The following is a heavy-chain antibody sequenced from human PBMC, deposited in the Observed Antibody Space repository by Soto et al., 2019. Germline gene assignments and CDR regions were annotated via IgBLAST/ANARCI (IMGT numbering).Heavy chain of an antibody. Sequence: GGSLRLSCAASGFTFSSYAMSWVRQAPGKGLEWVSAMSGSGDSTYYADSVKGRFTISRDKSKNTLYLQMHSLRAEDTAVYYCAKEVSCITATCYGGAFDHWGQGTLVTVSS. CDR2: MSGSGDST. D-gene: IGHD2-2*01. J-gene: IGHJ4*02. CDR1: GFTFSSYA. CDR3: AKEVSCITATCYGGAFDH. V-gene: IGHV3-23*01.